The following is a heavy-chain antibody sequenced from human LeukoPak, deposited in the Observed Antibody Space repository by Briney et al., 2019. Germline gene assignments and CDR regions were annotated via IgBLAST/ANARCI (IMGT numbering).Heavy chain of an antibody. Sequence: AGGSLRLSCAASGFTFSSYGMHWVRQAPGKGLEWAAFIRYDGSNKYYADSVKGRFTISRDNSKNTLYLQMNSLRAEDTAVYYCAKDGCSSTSCSLIDWGQGTLVTVSS. CDR1: GFTFSSYG. CDR3: AKDGCSSTSCSLID. J-gene: IGHJ4*02. CDR2: IRYDGSNK. D-gene: IGHD2-2*01. V-gene: IGHV3-30*02.